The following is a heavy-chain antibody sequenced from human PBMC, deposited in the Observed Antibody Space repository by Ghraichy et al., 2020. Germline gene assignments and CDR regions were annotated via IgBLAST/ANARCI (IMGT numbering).Heavy chain of an antibody. CDR2: INHSGST. J-gene: IGHJ5*02. D-gene: IGHD1-7*01. Sequence: SETLSLTCAVYGGSFSGYYWSWIRQPPGKGLEWIGEINHSGSTNYNPSLKSRVTISVDTSKNQFSLKLSSVTAADTAVYYCARGYNWNYVGNWFDPWGQGTLVTVSS. CDR3: ARGYNWNYVGNWFDP. CDR1: GGSFSGYY. V-gene: IGHV4-34*01.